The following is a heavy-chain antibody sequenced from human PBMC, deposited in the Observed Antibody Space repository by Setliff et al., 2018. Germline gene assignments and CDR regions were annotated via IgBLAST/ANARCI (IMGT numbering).Heavy chain of an antibody. Sequence: ASVKVSCKASGYTFSNFGFSWVRQAPGQGLEWMGWISAYNGNTNYAQRLRGRVTMTTDTSTNTAYMELRSLTSDDTAIYYCVRDRHSFVVPPEEAWFDPWGQGTPVTVSS. V-gene: IGHV1-18*01. CDR2: ISAYNGNT. D-gene: IGHD2-2*01. J-gene: IGHJ5*02. CDR3: VRDRHSFVVPPEEAWFDP. CDR1: GYTFSNFG.